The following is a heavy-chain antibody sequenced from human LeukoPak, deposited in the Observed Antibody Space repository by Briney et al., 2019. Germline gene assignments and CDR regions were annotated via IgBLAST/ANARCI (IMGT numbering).Heavy chain of an antibody. CDR2: IKLDESEK. CDR1: GFTFSSYW. CDR3: ARKGVNHYYYYMDV. J-gene: IGHJ6*03. D-gene: IGHD3-16*01. Sequence: GGSLRLSCAASGFTFSSYWMTWVRQAPGKGLEWVANIKLDESEKYYVDSVKGRFTISRDNAKNSLYLQMNSLRVEDAAVYYCARKGVNHYYYYMDVWGKGTTVTVSS. V-gene: IGHV3-7*01.